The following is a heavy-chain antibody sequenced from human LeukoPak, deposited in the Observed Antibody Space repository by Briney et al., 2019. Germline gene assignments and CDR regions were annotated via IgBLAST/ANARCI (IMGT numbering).Heavy chain of an antibody. CDR3: VKMGYCSSTSCYNYCDY. CDR1: GFTFSISA. J-gene: IGHJ4*02. CDR2: ISDNGGST. D-gene: IGHD2-2*02. Sequence: GGSLRLSCSASGFTFSISAMHWVRQAPGKGLEYVSVISDNGGSTHYADSVKGRFTMSRDNSKNTLYLQMTSLRAEDTAVYYCVKMGYCSSTSCYNYCDYWGQGTLVTVSS. V-gene: IGHV3-64D*09.